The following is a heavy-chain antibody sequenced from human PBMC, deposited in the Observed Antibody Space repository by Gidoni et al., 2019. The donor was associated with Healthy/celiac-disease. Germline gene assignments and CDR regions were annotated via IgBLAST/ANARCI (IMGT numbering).Heavy chain of an antibody. V-gene: IGHV1-69*01. CDR3: ARASYYYGSGSYYNVNYYGMDV. Sequence: QVQLVQSGAEVKKPGSSVKVSCKASGGTFSSYAISWVRQAPGQGLEWMGGIIPIFGTANYAQKFQGRVTITADESTSTAYMELSSLRSEDTAVYYCARASYYYGSGSYYNVNYYGMDVWGQGTTVTVSS. J-gene: IGHJ6*02. D-gene: IGHD3-10*01. CDR2: IIPIFGTA. CDR1: GGTFSSYA.